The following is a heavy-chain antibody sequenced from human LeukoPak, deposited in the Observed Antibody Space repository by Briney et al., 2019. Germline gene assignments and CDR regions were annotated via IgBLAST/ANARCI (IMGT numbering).Heavy chain of an antibody. D-gene: IGHD6-19*01. CDR2: IIPIFGTA. J-gene: IGHJ4*02. CDR3: ASPEGTRYSSGWYDY. Sequence: SVKVSCKASGYTFTNFGISWVRQAPGQGLEWMGGIIPIFGTANYAQKFQGRVTITADESTSTAYMELSSLRSEDTAVYYCASPEGTRYSSGWYDYWGQGTLVTVSS. CDR1: GYTFTNFG. V-gene: IGHV1-69*13.